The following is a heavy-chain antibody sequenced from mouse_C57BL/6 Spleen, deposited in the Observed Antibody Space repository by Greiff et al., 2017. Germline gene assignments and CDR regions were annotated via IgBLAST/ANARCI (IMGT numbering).Heavy chain of an antibody. V-gene: IGHV14-3*01. J-gene: IGHJ4*01. CDR2: IDPANGNT. D-gene: IGHD1-1*01. Sequence: VQLQQSVAELVRPGASVKLSCTASGFNIKNTYMHWVKQRPEQGLEWIGRIDPANGNTKYAPKFQGKATIPADTPSNTAYLQLSSLTSGYTAIYSCASGVGYYGAIDYWGQGTSVTVSS. CDR1: GFNIKNTY. CDR3: ASGVGYYGAIDY.